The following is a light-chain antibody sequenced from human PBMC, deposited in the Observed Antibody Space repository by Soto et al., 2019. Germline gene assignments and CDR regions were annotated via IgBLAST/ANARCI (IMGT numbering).Light chain of an antibody. Sequence: IVLTQSPGTLSLSPGERATLSCRASQSVSSSYLAWYQQKPGQAPRLLIYGASSRATGIPDRFSGSGSGIDLTLTISRLEPEDFAVYYCQQYGSSPPNTFGQGTRLEIK. V-gene: IGKV3-20*01. CDR2: GAS. CDR3: QQYGSSPPNT. CDR1: QSVSSSY. J-gene: IGKJ5*01.